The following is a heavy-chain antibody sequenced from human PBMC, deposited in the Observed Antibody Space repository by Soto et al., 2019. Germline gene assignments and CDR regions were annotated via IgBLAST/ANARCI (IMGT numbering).Heavy chain of an antibody. D-gene: IGHD2-21*02. CDR3: ARTVAGPAAPIDY. J-gene: IGHJ4*02. CDR1: GGSISGSY. V-gene: IGHV4-59*01. Sequence: SETLSLTCSVSGGSISGSYWSWIRQSPGKGLEWLGYVYYTGSTNYSPSLRSRVSISVDTSKNEFSLRLSSVAAADTAVYFCARTVAGPAAPIDYSGPGTLVTVSS. CDR2: VYYTGST.